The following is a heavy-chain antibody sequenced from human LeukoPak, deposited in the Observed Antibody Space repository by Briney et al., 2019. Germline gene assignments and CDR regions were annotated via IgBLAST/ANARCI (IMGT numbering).Heavy chain of an antibody. CDR1: GFTVSSNY. Sequence: GGSLRLSCAASGFTVSSNYMSWVRQAPGKGLEWVSVIYSGGSTYYADSVKGRFTISRDNSKNTLYLQMNSLRAEDTAVYYCAREGSYCSSTSCYYYYYYMDVWGKGPTVTVSS. CDR3: AREGSYCSSTSCYYYYYYMDV. V-gene: IGHV3-53*01. J-gene: IGHJ6*03. CDR2: IYSGGST. D-gene: IGHD2-2*01.